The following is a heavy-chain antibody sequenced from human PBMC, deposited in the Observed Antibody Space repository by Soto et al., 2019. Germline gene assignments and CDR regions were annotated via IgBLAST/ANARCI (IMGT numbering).Heavy chain of an antibody. J-gene: IGHJ4*02. CDR1: GFTCNAYA. CDR3: ARVASDYINSVDH. D-gene: IGHD4-4*01. V-gene: IGHV3-23*01. Sequence: DVQLLESGGGLVQPGGSLRLSCAASGFTCNAYAMTWGRQDPGKGLEWVSAIGGSGGNRYYAGSVRGRFTISRDNSKDTVDLQMNSLRVEDTAVYYCARVASDYINSVDHWGQGILVSVSS. CDR2: IGGSGGNR.